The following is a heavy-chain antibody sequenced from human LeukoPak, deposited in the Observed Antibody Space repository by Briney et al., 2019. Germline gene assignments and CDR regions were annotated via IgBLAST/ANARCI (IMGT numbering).Heavy chain of an antibody. CDR3: ARGGYDILTGYSSFDY. V-gene: IGHV4-59*12. CDR2: IYYSGST. D-gene: IGHD3-9*01. J-gene: IGHJ4*02. CDR1: GGSISSYY. Sequence: SETLSLTCTVSGGSISSYYWSWIRQPPGKGLEWIGSIYYSGSTYYNPSLKSRVTISVDTSKNQFSLKLSSVTAADTAVYYCARGGYDILTGYSSFDYWGQGTLVTVSS.